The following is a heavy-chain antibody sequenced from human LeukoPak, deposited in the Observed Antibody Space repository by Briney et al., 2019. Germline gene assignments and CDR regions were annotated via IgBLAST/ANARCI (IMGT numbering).Heavy chain of an antibody. CDR3: ARVSGIYYNLDY. CDR2: IWYDGSNK. J-gene: IGHJ4*02. V-gene: IGHV3-33*01. Sequence: GRSLRLSCVASGFTFSNYGMHWVRQAPGKGLEWVAVIWYDGSNKYYADSVKGRFTISIDNSKNTLYLQMNSLRAEDTAVYYCARVSGIYYNLDYWGQGTLVTVSS. CDR1: GFTFSNYG. D-gene: IGHD1-26*01.